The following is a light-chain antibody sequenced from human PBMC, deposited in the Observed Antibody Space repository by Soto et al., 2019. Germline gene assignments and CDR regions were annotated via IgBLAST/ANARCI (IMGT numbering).Light chain of an antibody. CDR3: SSYAGSNTLV. CDR1: GSDIAVYDF. Sequence: QSALTQPPSASGSPGQSVTISCAGSGSDIAVYDFVSWYQQHPGTAPKLIIYEVTKRPSGVPDRFSGSKSASTASLTVSGLQAEDEADYYCSSYAGSNTLVFGVGTKLTVL. J-gene: IGLJ2*01. CDR2: EVT. V-gene: IGLV2-8*01.